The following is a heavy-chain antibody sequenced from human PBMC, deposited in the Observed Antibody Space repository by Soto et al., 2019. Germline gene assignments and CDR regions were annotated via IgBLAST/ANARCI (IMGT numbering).Heavy chain of an antibody. D-gene: IGHD3-9*01. Sequence: QVQLQESGPGLVKPSETLSLTCTVSGGSISSYYWSWIRQPPGKGLEWIGYIYNSGSTNYNPSLKSRVTISVDTSKNQFSLKLSSVTAADTAVYYCAREGRWEYFDWFAFDPWGQGTLVTVSS. CDR2: IYNSGST. J-gene: IGHJ5*02. CDR3: AREGRWEYFDWFAFDP. V-gene: IGHV4-59*01. CDR1: GGSISSYY.